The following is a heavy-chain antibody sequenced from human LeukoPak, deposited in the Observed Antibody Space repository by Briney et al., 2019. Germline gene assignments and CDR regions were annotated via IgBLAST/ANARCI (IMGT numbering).Heavy chain of an antibody. Sequence: ASVKVSCKASGYTFTGYYMHWVRQAPGQGLEWMGWINPNSGGTNYAQKFQGRVTMTRDTSISTAYMELSRLRSDDTAVYCCARSPGSIVVVPAAPLGYWGQGTLVTVSS. D-gene: IGHD2-2*01. V-gene: IGHV1-2*02. CDR3: ARSPGSIVVVPAAPLGY. J-gene: IGHJ4*02. CDR2: INPNSGGT. CDR1: GYTFTGYY.